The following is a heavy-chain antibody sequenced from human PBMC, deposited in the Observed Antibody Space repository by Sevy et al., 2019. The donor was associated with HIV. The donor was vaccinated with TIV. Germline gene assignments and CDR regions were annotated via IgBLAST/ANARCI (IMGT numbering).Heavy chain of an antibody. CDR2: IIPIFGTA. Sequence: ASVKVSCKASGGTFSSYAISWVRQAPGQGLEWMGGIIPIFGTANYAQKFQGRVTITADKSTSTAYMELRSLRSEDTAVYYCAALPKIAAAGTGDYWGQGTLVTVSS. D-gene: IGHD6-13*01. J-gene: IGHJ4*02. V-gene: IGHV1-69*06. CDR1: GGTFSSYA. CDR3: AALPKIAAAGTGDY.